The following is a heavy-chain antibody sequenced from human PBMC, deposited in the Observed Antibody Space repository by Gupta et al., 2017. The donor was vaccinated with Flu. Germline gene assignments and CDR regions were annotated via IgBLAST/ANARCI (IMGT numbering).Heavy chain of an antibody. V-gene: IGHV1-2*04. CDR1: GYTFTGYY. CDR3: ARGAAASYYYGMDV. D-gene: IGHD6-13*01. CDR2: INPNSGGT. J-gene: IGHJ6*02. Sequence: QVQLVQSGAEVKKPGASVKVSCKASGYTFTGYYMHWVRQAPGQGLEWMGWINPNSGGTNYAQKVQGWVTMTRDTSISTAYMELSRMRSDDTAVYYCARGAAASYYYGMDVWGQGTTVTVSS.